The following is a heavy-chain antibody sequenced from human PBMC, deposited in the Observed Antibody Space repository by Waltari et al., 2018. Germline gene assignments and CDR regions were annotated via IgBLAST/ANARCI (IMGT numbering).Heavy chain of an antibody. CDR2: ISSSSQTT. D-gene: IGHD2-15*01. V-gene: IGHV3-48*04. CDR1: GFDFNTYS. CDR3: ARDEVVVAGVPHDY. J-gene: IGHJ4*02. Sequence: EVHLVESGGGLVQPGGSLTLSCASSGFDFNTYSMNGVRQAPGKGLEWLSYISSSSQTTYYADSVRGRFTISRDNAQNSLYLHMNSLRAEDTAVYYCARDEVVVAGVPHDYWGQGTLVTVSS.